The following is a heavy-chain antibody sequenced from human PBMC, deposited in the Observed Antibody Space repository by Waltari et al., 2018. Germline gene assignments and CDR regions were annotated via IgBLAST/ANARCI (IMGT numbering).Heavy chain of an antibody. J-gene: IGHJ4*02. CDR3: ARGDGSSGLDY. D-gene: IGHD6-19*01. CDR1: GFTCRNYR. V-gene: IGHV3-21*01. CDR2: ISSSTSYI. Sequence: EVQLVESGGGLVKPGGSLRRSCAASGFTCRNYRMNWVRQAPGKGLEWVSFISSSTSYINYADSVRGRFTISRDNARNSLYLQMNSLRADDTAVYYCARGDGSSGLDYWGQGILVTVSS.